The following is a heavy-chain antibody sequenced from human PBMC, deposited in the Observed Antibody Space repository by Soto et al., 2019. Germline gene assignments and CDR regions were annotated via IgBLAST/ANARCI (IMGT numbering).Heavy chain of an antibody. D-gene: IGHD3-22*01. Sequence: SVKVSCKASGGTFSSYAISWVRQAPGQGLEWMGGIIPIFGTANYAQKFQGRVTITADESTSTAYMELSSLRSEDTAVYYCAETYYYDSSGTHRGDYYYGMDVWGQGTTVTVSS. J-gene: IGHJ6*02. CDR3: AETYYYDSSGTHRGDYYYGMDV. V-gene: IGHV1-69*13. CDR1: GGTFSSYA. CDR2: IIPIFGTA.